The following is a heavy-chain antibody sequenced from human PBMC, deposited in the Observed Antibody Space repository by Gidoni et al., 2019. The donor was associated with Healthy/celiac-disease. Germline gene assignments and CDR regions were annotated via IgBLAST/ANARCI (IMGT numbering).Heavy chain of an antibody. V-gene: IGHV4-31*03. J-gene: IGHJ5*02. CDR3: ARRAVYSGNWFDP. CDR2: IYYRVST. Sequence: QVQLQESGPGLVKPSQTLSLTCTVSVGSISSGGNTWSWIRQHPGKGMEWIGYIYYRVSTYYKPSRKSRVTISVDTSKNQFSLKLSSVTAADTAVYYCARRAVYSGNWFDPWGQGTLVTVSS. CDR1: VGSISSGGNT. D-gene: IGHD2-8*01.